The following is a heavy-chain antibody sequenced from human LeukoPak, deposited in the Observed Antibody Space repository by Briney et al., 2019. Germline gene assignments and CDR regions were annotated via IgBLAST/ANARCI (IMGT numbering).Heavy chain of an antibody. CDR3: ARDAKEPTKYCSSTSCYRGVYYFDY. CDR1: GGSISSGGYY. Sequence: SETLSLTCTVSGGSISSGGYYWSWIRQHPGKGLEWIVYIYYSGSTYYNPSLKSRVTISVDTSKNQFSLKLSSVTAADTAVYYCARDAKEPTKYCSSTSCYRGVYYFDYWGQGTLVTVSS. J-gene: IGHJ4*02. CDR2: IYYSGST. V-gene: IGHV4-31*03. D-gene: IGHD2-2*01.